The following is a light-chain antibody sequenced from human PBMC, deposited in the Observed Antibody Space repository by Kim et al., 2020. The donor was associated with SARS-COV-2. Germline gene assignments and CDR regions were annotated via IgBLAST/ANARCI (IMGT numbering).Light chain of an antibody. CDR2: DTS. CDR1: QSVRSY. CDR3: QQRGSWPIT. Sequence: EIVLTQSPVTLSLSPGERATLSCRASQSVRSYLAWYQQKGGQSPRLLIHDTSSRATGIPARFSGSGSGTDFTLTISNLEPEDSATYYCQQRGSWPITFGQGTRLEIK. V-gene: IGKV3-11*01. J-gene: IGKJ5*01.